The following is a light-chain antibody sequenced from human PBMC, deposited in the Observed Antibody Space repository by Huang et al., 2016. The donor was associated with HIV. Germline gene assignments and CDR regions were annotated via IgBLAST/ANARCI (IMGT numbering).Light chain of an antibody. CDR3: QQYNDWPLT. CDR2: GVS. V-gene: IGKV3-15*01. CDR1: PSLSSQ. Sequence: EIVMTQSPATLSVSPWERVTLSCRASPSLSSQLAWYQQKRGQAPRLLIYGVSTRATDIPARFSGSGSGTDFTLTINSLQSEDFATYYCQQYNDWPLTFGQGTEVEIK. J-gene: IGKJ1*01.